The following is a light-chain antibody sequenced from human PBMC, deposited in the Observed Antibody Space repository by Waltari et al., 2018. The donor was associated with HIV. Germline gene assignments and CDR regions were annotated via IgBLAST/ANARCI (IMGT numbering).Light chain of an antibody. J-gene: IGKJ4*01. CDR3: QQYGSAPPST. CDR1: QSVSNNY. CDR2: NTD. V-gene: IGKV3-20*01. Sequence: EIVVSQSPGTLSLSPGERATLSCRPSQSVSNNYLAWYQQEPGQAPRLLNYNTDNRSTSMPDRFSGSWSETDFTLTISRPEPEDFAIYYCQQYGSAPPSTFGGGTKVEIK.